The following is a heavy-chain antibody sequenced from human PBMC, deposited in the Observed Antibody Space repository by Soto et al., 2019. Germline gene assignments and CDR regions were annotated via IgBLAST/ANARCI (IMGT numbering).Heavy chain of an antibody. D-gene: IGHD1-1*01. J-gene: IGHJ4*02. CDR1: GFTFTGYS. CDR3: ARSLGDHWDEYVFDY. V-gene: IGHV3-23*01. Sequence: VQVLESGGDLVQPGGSLRLSCAASGFTFTGYSMSWVRQAPGKGLEWVSGISGTGYNTYYADTVQGRFTISRDNSKNTLYLQVNSLRAEDTALYYCARSLGDHWDEYVFDYWGQGNLVSVSS. CDR2: ISGTGYNT.